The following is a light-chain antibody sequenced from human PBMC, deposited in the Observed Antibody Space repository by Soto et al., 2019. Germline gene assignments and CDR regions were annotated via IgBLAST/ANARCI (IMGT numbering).Light chain of an antibody. V-gene: IGKV3-11*01. CDR1: QSISSY. CDR3: QQRSKWPLT. Sequence: DIVLTQSPGTLSLSPGESATLSCRASQSISSYLGWYQQKPGQAPRLLIYDASNRAAGIPARFSGSGSGTDFTLTISSLEPEDSVVYYCQQRSKWPLTFGGGTKVEIK. J-gene: IGKJ4*01. CDR2: DAS.